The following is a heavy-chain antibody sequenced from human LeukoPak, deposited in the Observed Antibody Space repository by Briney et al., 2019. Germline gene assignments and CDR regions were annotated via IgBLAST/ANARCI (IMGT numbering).Heavy chain of an antibody. Sequence: GGSLRLSCATSGFTFKNYAMNWVRQAPGKGLEWVSVIYSGGSTYYADSVKGRFTISRDNSKNTLYLQMNSLRAEDTAVYYCARDRYRGIVATIPLVPFDYWGQGTLVTVSS. CDR1: GFTFKNYA. CDR3: ARDRYRGIVATIPLVPFDY. V-gene: IGHV3-66*01. D-gene: IGHD5-12*01. J-gene: IGHJ4*02. CDR2: IYSGGST.